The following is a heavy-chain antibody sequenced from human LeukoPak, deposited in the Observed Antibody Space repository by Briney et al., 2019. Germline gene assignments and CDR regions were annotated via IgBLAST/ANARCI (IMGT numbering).Heavy chain of an antibody. CDR2: ISGSSSYT. J-gene: IGHJ4*02. Sequence: PGGSLRLSCAASGFTFRSYSMNWVRQAPGKGLEWVSFISGSSSYTYYADSVKGRFTISRDNAKSSLYLQMNSLRVEDAAAYYRARGLFVLHYSSSSPFDYWGQGTLVTVSS. V-gene: IGHV3-21*01. D-gene: IGHD6-6*01. CDR3: ARGLFVLHYSSSSPFDY. CDR1: GFTFRSYS.